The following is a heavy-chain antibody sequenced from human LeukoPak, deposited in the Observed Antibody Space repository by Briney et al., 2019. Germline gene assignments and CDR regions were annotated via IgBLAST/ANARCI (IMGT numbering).Heavy chain of an antibody. Sequence: SQTLSLTCTVSGGSISSGSYYWSWIRQPAGKGLEWIGRIYTSGSTNYNPSLKSRVTISVDTSKNQFSLKLSSVTAADTAVYYCARGGVVPAANVDYYYYMDVWGKGTTVTVSS. CDR1: GGSISSGSYY. D-gene: IGHD2-2*01. CDR2: IYTSGST. J-gene: IGHJ6*03. CDR3: ARGGVVPAANVDYYYYMDV. V-gene: IGHV4-61*02.